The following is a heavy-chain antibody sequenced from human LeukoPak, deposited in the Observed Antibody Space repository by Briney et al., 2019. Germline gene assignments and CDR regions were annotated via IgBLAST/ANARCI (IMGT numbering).Heavy chain of an antibody. CDR1: GGSISSAGYY. CDR2: IYYSGST. D-gene: IGHD3-22*01. J-gene: IGHJ6*03. Sequence: PSETLSLTCTVSGGSISSAGYYWSWILQHPGKGLEWIGYIYYSGSTYYNPSLKSRVTISVDTSKNQFSLKMSSVTAADTDVYYCAREGDSSSGDYYMDVWGKGTTVTVSS. CDR3: AREGDSSSGDYYMDV. V-gene: IGHV4-31*03.